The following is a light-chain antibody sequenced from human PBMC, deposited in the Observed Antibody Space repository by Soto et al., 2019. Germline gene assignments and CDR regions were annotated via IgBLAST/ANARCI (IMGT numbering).Light chain of an antibody. Sequence: EIVLTQSPGTLSLSPGEIATLSCRASQSVRSNYLAWYQHTPGQAPRLLIYDAFSRATGIPDRFSSNGSGTDFTVTISRVKPEDFAVYYCQQYGSLPETLGQGTKVEIK. CDR3: QQYGSLPET. J-gene: IGKJ1*01. V-gene: IGKV3-20*01. CDR1: QSVRSNY. CDR2: DAF.